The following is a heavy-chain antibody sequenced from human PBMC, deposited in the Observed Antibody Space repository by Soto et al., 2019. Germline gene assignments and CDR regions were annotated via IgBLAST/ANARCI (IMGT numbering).Heavy chain of an antibody. CDR2: VYHSGST. V-gene: IGHV4-39*01. Sequence: SETLSLTCSVSGGSIRTTNYFWAWIRQPPGKGLEWIASVYHSGSTYYNPSLKSRVTVSVDPSKNQFALTLSSASAADTALYYCARDSGWFDPWGQGTLVTVPQ. J-gene: IGHJ5*02. CDR3: ARDSGWFDP. CDR1: GGSIRTTNYF.